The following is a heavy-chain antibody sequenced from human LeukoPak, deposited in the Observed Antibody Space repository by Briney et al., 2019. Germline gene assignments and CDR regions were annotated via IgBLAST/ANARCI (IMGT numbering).Heavy chain of an antibody. Sequence: SETLSLTCAVYGGSFSGYYWSWIRHPPGKGLEWIGEINHSGSTNYNPSLKSRVTISVDTSKNQFSLKLSSVTAADTAVYYCARAPYARFAHSDYWGQGTLVTVSS. J-gene: IGHJ4*02. D-gene: IGHD3-3*01. CDR3: ARAPYARFAHSDY. CDR1: GGSFSGYY. CDR2: INHSGST. V-gene: IGHV4-34*01.